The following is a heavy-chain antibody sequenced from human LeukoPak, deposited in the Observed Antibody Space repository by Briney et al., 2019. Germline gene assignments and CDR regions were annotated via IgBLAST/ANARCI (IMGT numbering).Heavy chain of an antibody. CDR2: INPDGNKK. Sequence: GGSLRLSCAVSGLTFSSSWMDWVRQAPGKGLKWVASINPDGNKKYSADSVKGRFTISRDNAENSLYQQMNSLRVEDTAFYYCARDLAYSRLDYWGQGMLVTVSS. D-gene: IGHD5-18*01. J-gene: IGHJ4*02. CDR3: ARDLAYSRLDY. CDR1: GLTFSSSW. V-gene: IGHV3-7*01.